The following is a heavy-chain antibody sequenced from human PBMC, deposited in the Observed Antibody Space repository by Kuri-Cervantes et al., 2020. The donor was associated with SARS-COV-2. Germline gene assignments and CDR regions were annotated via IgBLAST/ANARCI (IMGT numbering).Heavy chain of an antibody. Sequence: SVKVSCKASGGTFSSYAISWVRQAPGQGLEWMGRIIPILGTANYAQKFQGRVTITADKSTSTAYMELSSLRSEDTAVYYCARDHSSRAPGTPPYYMDVWGKGTTVTVSS. CDR3: ARDHSSRAPGTPPYYMDV. V-gene: IGHV1-69*04. CDR1: GGTFSSYA. CDR2: IIPILGTA. J-gene: IGHJ6*03. D-gene: IGHD6-13*01.